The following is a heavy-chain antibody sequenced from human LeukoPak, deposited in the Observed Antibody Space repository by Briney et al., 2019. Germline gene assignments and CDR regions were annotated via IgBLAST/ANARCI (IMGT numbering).Heavy chain of an antibody. J-gene: IGHJ4*02. CDR3: AKDAQRGFDFSNSLES. CDR1: GFTLSHYC. V-gene: IGHV3-33*06. Sequence: PGGSLRLSCATSGFTLSHYCMHWVRQAPGKGLEWVSVILSDGTDKYYGDSVKGRFTISRDNSKNSVDLQMNSLRVEDTAVYYCAKDAQRGFDFSNSLESWGQGTLVTV. D-gene: IGHD4-11*01. CDR2: ILSDGTDK.